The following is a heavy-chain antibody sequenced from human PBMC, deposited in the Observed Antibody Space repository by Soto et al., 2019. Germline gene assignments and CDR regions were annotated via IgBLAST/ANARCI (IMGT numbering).Heavy chain of an antibody. CDR2: IYPGNYNN. CDR3: MSDSQCDGGNGSMGGFDI. Sequence: PGESLKIPCKGSGYGFSIHCVAWLPQMPGKGLEWVGIIYPGNYNNMYSPSCQGQVTLSAKPALSTTYLQWDTLKPSNTAIYFCMSDSQCDGGNGSMGGFDIWGQGTMVTVSS. D-gene: IGHD2-21*02. J-gene: IGHJ3*02. V-gene: IGHV5-51*01. CDR1: GYGFSIHC.